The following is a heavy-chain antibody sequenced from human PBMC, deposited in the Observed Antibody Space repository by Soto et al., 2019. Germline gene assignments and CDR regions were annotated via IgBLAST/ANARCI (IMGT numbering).Heavy chain of an antibody. CDR3: ARDIDNPDILTGPAFDY. CDR1: GLTFSSYS. D-gene: IGHD3-9*01. V-gene: IGHV3-21*01. J-gene: IGHJ4*02. CDR2: ISSSSSYI. Sequence: PGGSLRLSCAASGLTFSSYSMNWVRQAPGKGLEWVSSISSSSSYIYYADSVKGRFTISRDNAKNSLYLQMNSLRAEDTAVYYCARDIDNPDILTGPAFDYWGQGTLVTVSS.